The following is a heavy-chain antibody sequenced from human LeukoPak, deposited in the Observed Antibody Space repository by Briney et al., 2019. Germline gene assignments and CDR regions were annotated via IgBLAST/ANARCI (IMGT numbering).Heavy chain of an antibody. CDR1: GFAVSHNY. Sequence: SGGSLRLSCAASGFAVSHNYMSWVRQAPGKGLEWVSCIYSGGSTDYADSVKGRFTISRDNSRNTLYLQMNSLRAEDTAVYYCATRSLISPYWGQGTLVTVSP. J-gene: IGHJ4*02. V-gene: IGHV3-53*01. CDR3: ATRSLISPY. D-gene: IGHD3-3*02. CDR2: IYSGGST.